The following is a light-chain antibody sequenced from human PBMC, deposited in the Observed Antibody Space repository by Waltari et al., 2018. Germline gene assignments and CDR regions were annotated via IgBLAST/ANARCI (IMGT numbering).Light chain of an antibody. J-gene: IGKJ4*01. CDR3: RQHSNRPLT. V-gene: IGKV3-11*01. CDR2: DAS. Sequence: IVLTQTPATLSLSPGERATLSCRASPSVGSYLAWYQQKPGQAPRLLSYDASNRATGIPARFSGSGSGTDFTLNIGSLEPEDFSIYYCRQHSNRPLTFGGGTKVEIK. CDR1: PSVGSY.